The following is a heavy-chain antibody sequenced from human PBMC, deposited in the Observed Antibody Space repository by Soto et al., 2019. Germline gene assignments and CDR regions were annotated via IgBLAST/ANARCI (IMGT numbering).Heavy chain of an antibody. Sequence: QVQLQESGPGLVKPSETLSLSCSVSGDSLSNQYSFWGWIRQPPGKGLEWIGSIYDSGSTYYNPSLKSRVTISVDTSKNQFSRKLSSVTAADTAIYYCARPQRRLVSSFDSWGKGTQVTVSS. J-gene: IGHJ4*02. CDR2: IYDSGST. CDR1: GDSLSNQYSF. CDR3: ARPQRRLVSSFDS. V-gene: IGHV4-39*01. D-gene: IGHD3-9*01.